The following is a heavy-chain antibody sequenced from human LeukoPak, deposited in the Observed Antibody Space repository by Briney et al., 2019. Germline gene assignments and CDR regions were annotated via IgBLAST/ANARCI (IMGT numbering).Heavy chain of an antibody. Sequence: GASVKVSCKASGNTFTGYYMHWVRQAPGQGLEWMGWINPNSGGTNYAQKFQGRVTMTRDTSISTAYMELSRLRSDDTAVYYCARGGVYCTNGVCYKDHWGQGTLVTVSS. J-gene: IGHJ4*02. D-gene: IGHD2-8*01. CDR2: INPNSGGT. CDR1: GNTFTGYY. CDR3: ARGGVYCTNGVCYKDH. V-gene: IGHV1-2*02.